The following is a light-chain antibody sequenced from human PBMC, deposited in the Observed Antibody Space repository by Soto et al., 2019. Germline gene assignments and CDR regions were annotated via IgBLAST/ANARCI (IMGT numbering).Light chain of an antibody. Sequence: DIVMTQSPDSLAVSLGERATINCKSSQSVLYSSNNKNYLAWYQQKPGQPPKLLIYWASTRESGVPDRFSGSGSGTDFPLTISSLQAEDVAVYYCQQYYSTPYTFGQGNKLEIK. V-gene: IGKV4-1*01. CDR3: QQYYSTPYT. CDR2: WAS. CDR1: QSVLYSSNNKNY. J-gene: IGKJ2*01.